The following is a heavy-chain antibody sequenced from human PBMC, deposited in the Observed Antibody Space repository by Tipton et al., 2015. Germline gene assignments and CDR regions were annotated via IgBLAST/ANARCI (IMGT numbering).Heavy chain of an antibody. CDR3: TRQRNDFWSAPHYHGLDV. CDR1: GFTLSGSA. D-gene: IGHD3-3*01. Sequence: SLRLSCAASGFTLSGSAMHWVRQASGIGLEWVGHIRSKANNYATAYAASVKGRFTISRDDSKNTAYLQMSSLKTEDTAVYYCTRQRNDFWSAPHYHGLDVWGQGTTVTVSS. V-gene: IGHV3-73*01. J-gene: IGHJ6*02. CDR2: IRSKANNYAT.